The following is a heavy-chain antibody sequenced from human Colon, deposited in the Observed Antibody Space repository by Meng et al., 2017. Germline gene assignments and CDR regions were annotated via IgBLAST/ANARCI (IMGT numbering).Heavy chain of an antibody. CDR3: ARGRVDYYAMDV. V-gene: IGHV6-1*01. CDR2: TSYRSKWFN. J-gene: IGHJ6*02. Sequence: SQTLSLTCAISGDSIFSNSAAWNWIRQSPSRGLEWLGRTSYRSKWFNEYAESVKSRITVNSDTSKNQFSLQLNSVTLEDTAVYYCARGRVDYYAMDVWGQGTTVTVSS. CDR1: GDSIFSNSAA.